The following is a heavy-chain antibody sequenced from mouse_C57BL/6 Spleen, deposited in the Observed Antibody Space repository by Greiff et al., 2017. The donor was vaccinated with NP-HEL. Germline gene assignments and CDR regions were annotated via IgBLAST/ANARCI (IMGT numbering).Heavy chain of an antibody. V-gene: IGHV10-1*01. CDR3: VRDYAYYFDY. D-gene: IGHD1-1*01. CDR1: GFSFNTYA. J-gene: IGHJ2*01. CDR2: IRSKSNNYAT. Sequence: EVKLVESGGGLVQPKGSLKLSCAASGFSFNTYAMNWVRQAPGKGLEWVARIRSKSNNYATYYADSVKDRFTISRDDSESMLYLQMNNLKTEDTAMYYCVRDYAYYFDYWGQGTTLTVSS.